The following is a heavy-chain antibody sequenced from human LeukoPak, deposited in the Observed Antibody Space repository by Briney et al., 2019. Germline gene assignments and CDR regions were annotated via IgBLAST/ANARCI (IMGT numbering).Heavy chain of an antibody. CDR1: GFTFHSYA. Sequence: GRSLRLSCAASGFTFHSYAVHGVRQAPGKGVEGVAVISYDGSNKYSAASVKGRFTISRDNSKNTLYLQMNNLRDEDRALYYGASAYGSGSYAVWFDPWGQGTLVTVSS. J-gene: IGHJ5*02. CDR2: ISYDGSNK. D-gene: IGHD3-10*01. CDR3: ASAYGSGSYAVWFDP. V-gene: IGHV3-30*04.